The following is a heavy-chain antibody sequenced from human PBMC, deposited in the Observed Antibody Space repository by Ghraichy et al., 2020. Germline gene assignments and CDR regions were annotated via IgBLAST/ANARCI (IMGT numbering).Heavy chain of an antibody. CDR2: IYYSGST. Sequence: SETPSLTCTVSGGSISSYYWSWIRQPPGKGLEWIGYIYYSGSTNYNPSLKSRVTISVDTSKNQFSLKLSSVTAADTAVYYCARDGLGGITMVREHYYGMDVWGQGTTVTVSS. J-gene: IGHJ6*02. CDR1: GGSISSYY. CDR3: ARDGLGGITMVREHYYGMDV. D-gene: IGHD3-10*01. V-gene: IGHV4-59*01.